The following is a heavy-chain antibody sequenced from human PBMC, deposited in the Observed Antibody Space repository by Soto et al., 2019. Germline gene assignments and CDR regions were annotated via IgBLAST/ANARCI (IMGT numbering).Heavy chain of an antibody. CDR3: GHGSGWLSDQ. CDR1: GFSLSSSAVS. V-gene: IGHV2-5*02. CDR2: VYWDDTK. J-gene: IGHJ4*02. Sequence: QITLKESGPTLVKPTQTLTLTCTFYGFSLSSSAVSVVWIRQPPGKPLEWLGLVYWDDTKHYSSSLKNRLTITKDTPKNQVVLTMTNLDPVDTATYYCGHGSGWLSDQWGPGILVTVSS. D-gene: IGHD6-19*01.